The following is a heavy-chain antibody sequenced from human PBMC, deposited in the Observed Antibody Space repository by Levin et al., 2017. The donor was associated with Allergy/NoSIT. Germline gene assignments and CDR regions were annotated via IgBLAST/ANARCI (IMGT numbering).Heavy chain of an antibody. J-gene: IGHJ4*02. CDR3: ARGWLGIGIFDY. Sequence: SCAVYGGSFSGYYWSWIRQPPGKGLEWIGEINHSGSTNYNPSLKSRVTISVDTSKNQFSLKLSSVTAADTAVYYCARGWLGIGIFDYWGQGTLVTVSS. CDR1: GGSFSGYY. V-gene: IGHV4-34*01. D-gene: IGHD6-19*01. CDR2: INHSGST.